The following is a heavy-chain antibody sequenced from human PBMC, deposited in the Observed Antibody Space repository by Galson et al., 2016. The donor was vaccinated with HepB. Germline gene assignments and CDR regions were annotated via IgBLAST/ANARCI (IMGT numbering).Heavy chain of an antibody. V-gene: IGHV3-30*18. CDR1: GFTFNSYG. J-gene: IGHJ4*02. CDR2: ISYDGNNK. D-gene: IGHD3-22*01. CDR3: AKDKNALLYYYHSSGPGDY. Sequence: SLRLSCAASGFTFNSYGMHWVRQAPGKGLEWVAVISYDGNNKYYADSVKGRFTISRDNSKNTLYLQMNSLRAEDTAVYYCAKDKNALLYYYHSSGPGDYWGQGTLVTVSS.